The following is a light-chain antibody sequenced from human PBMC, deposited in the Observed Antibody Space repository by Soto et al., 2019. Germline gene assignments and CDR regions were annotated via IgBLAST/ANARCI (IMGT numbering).Light chain of an antibody. CDR1: QSISVY. V-gene: IGKV1-39*01. CDR2: AAS. Sequence: DIQVTQSPSSLPVSIGDRITITCRSSQSISVYLNWYQKKPGTPPKLLIYAASNLQGGVPSRFSGRGSGTAFTLTISSLQPEDFATYYCQQTYRTPYTFGQGTKLEI. J-gene: IGKJ2*01. CDR3: QQTYRTPYT.